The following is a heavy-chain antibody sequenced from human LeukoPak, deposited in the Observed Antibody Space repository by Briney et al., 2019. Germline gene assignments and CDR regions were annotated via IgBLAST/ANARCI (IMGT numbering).Heavy chain of an antibody. CDR1: GDSISSYF. CDR2: IDHSGGT. Sequence: SETLSLTCTVSGDSISSYFWSWIRQPPGKGLEWIGEIDHSGGTNYNPSLKSRVTMSVDTSKNQFSLKLTSVTAADAAVYYCARMRGGGIGYSNYMDVWGKGTTVIVSS. CDR3: ARMRGGGIGYSNYMDV. V-gene: IGHV4-34*01. J-gene: IGHJ6*03. D-gene: IGHD2-15*01.